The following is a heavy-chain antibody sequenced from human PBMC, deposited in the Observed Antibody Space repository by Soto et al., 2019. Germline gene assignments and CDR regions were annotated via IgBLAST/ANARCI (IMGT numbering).Heavy chain of an antibody. CDR2: IRSTAYGGTT. V-gene: IGHV3-49*03. CDR3: TRERGSSWFRYYNYGMDV. CDR1: GFTFGDYD. Sequence: GGSLRLSCTASGFTFGDYDMSWFRQAPGKGLEWVAFIRSTAYGGTTDYAAPVKGRFTISRDESKDIAYLQMNSLKTEDTGVYYCTRERGSSWFRYYNYGMDVWGQGTTVTVSS. J-gene: IGHJ6*02. D-gene: IGHD6-13*01.